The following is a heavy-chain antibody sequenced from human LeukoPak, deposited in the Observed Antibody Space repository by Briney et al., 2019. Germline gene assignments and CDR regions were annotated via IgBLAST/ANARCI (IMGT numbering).Heavy chain of an antibody. CDR2: ISGDGVSP. Sequence: GGSLRLSCAASGFTFNNYALTWVRQTPGKGLECVSAISGDGVSPYYADSVRGRFTISRDNSKNTLYLQMNSLRVEDTAVYFCARDPGAFPYFFDCWGQGTLITVSS. D-gene: IGHD4/OR15-4a*01. V-gene: IGHV3-23*01. J-gene: IGHJ4*02. CDR1: GFTFNNYA. CDR3: ARDPGAFPYFFDC.